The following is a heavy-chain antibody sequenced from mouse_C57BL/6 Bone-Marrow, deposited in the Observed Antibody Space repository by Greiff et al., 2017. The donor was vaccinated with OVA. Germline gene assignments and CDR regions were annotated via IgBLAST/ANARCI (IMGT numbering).Heavy chain of an antibody. Sequence: VKLMESGPGLVQPSQSLSITCTVSGFSLTSYDVNWVRQSQGKGLEWLGVIWSGGSTDYNAAFISRLSISKDNSKSQVFFKMNSLQADDTAISYCAREGKLFPLGKNAMDYWCQGTSVTVSS. CDR3: AREGKLFPLGKNAMDY. J-gene: IGHJ4*01. CDR2: IWSGGST. CDR1: GFSLTSYD. V-gene: IGHV2-2*01. D-gene: IGHD1-1*02.